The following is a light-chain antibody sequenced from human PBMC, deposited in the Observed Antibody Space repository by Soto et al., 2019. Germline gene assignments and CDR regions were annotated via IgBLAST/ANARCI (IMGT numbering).Light chain of an antibody. CDR3: QQYGESPPT. CDR1: QSVRNTY. Sequence: EIVLTKSPGTLSLSPGERVTLSCRASQSVRNTYLAWYQQKPGQAPRLLVSGASSRATGIPDRYSGSGSGTDVTLTINRLEPEDFAVYFCQQYGESPPTFGGGTKVEIK. CDR2: GAS. V-gene: IGKV3-20*01. J-gene: IGKJ4*01.